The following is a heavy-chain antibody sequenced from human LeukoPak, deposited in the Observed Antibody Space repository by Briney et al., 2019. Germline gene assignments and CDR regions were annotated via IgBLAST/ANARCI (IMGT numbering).Heavy chain of an antibody. J-gene: IGHJ6*03. Sequence: SETLSLTCAVSDYSISSGYHWGWIWQPPEKGLEWIGSISRSGSTYYSPSLKGRVTMSVDSSKNEFSLNLSSVTAADTAVYYCARGYIGNSGRYYYYYMDVWGKGTTVTVSS. CDR1: DYSISSGYH. CDR3: ARGYIGNSGRYYYYYMDV. CDR2: ISRSGST. V-gene: IGHV4-38-2*01. D-gene: IGHD1-26*01.